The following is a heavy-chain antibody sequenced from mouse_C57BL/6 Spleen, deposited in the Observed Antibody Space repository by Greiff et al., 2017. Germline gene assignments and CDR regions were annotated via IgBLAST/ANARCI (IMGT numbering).Heavy chain of an antibody. CDR3: AREGRRRDYYAMDY. V-gene: IGHV5-4*01. J-gene: IGHJ4*01. Sequence: DVQLVESGGGLVKPGGSLKLSCAASGFTFSSYAMSWVRQTPEKRLEWVATISDGGSYTYYPDNVKGRFTISRDNAKNNLYLQMSHLKSEDTAMYYCAREGRRRDYYAMDYWGQGTSVTVSS. CDR1: GFTFSSYA. CDR2: ISDGGSYT.